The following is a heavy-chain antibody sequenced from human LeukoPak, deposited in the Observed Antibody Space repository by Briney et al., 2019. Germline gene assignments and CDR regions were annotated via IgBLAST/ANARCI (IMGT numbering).Heavy chain of an antibody. Sequence: SETLSLTCTVSGGSISSYYWSWIRQPPGKGLEWIAYIYYSGSTNYTPSLKSRVTISVDTSKNQFFLKLNSVTAADTAVYYCARSGRGSSAGFDYWGQGTLVTVSS. CDR2: IYYSGST. V-gene: IGHV4-59*01. CDR3: ARSGRGSSAGFDY. D-gene: IGHD3-10*01. J-gene: IGHJ4*02. CDR1: GGSISSYY.